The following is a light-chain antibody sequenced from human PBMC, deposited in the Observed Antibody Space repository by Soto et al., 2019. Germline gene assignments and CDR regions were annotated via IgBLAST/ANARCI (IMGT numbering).Light chain of an antibody. CDR3: LQDHEYLT. Sequence: AIQMTQSPSSLSASVGDRVTITCRASQDVGNDLGWYQQKPGKAPNLLIYAASTLQSGVPSRFSGSGSGTDFTLTISSLQPEDSASYYCLQDHEYLTFGGGTRVEIK. CDR2: AAS. CDR1: QDVGND. J-gene: IGKJ4*01. V-gene: IGKV1-6*01.